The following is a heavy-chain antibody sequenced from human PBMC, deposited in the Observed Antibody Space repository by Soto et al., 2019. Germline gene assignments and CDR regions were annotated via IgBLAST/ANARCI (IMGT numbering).Heavy chain of an antibody. D-gene: IGHD3-10*01. J-gene: IGHJ4*02. CDR2: ISTSASDT. CDR3: ARLGGTYYFDY. CDR1: GFTFSSDW. Sequence: GGSLRLSCAASGFTFSSDWMHWVRQAPGKGLVWVSAISTSASDTLYADSVKGRFTISRDNSQNTLFLQMTNLRAEDTAVYYCARLGGTYYFDYWGQGALVTVSS. V-gene: IGHV3-74*01.